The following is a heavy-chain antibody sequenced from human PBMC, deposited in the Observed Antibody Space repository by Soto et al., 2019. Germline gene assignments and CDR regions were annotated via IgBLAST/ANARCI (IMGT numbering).Heavy chain of an antibody. Sequence: QVQLQESGPGLVKPSQTLSLTCTVSGGSISSGGYYWSWIRQHPGKGLEWIGYIYYSGSTYYNPSLKSRVTISVDTSKNRFSLKLSSVTAADTAVYYCARGMEIAATPERWFDPWGQGTLVTVSS. J-gene: IGHJ5*02. D-gene: IGHD2-15*01. CDR2: IYYSGST. CDR1: GGSISSGGYY. V-gene: IGHV4-31*03. CDR3: ARGMEIAATPERWFDP.